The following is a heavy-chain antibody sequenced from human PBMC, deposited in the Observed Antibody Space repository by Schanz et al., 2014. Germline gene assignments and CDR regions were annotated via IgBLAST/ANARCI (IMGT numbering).Heavy chain of an antibody. CDR3: AKVDRTRYYAMDV. CDR2: IIPILDKT. V-gene: IGHV1-69*08. CDR1: GGTFSSST. D-gene: IGHD3-9*01. Sequence: QVQLVQSGAEVMKPGSSVKVSCMASGGTFSSSTLTWVRQAPGQGLEWMGRIIPILDKTNYAQKFQGRVTMAANTSTSTVYMEVRDLRSEDAAVYYCAKVDRTRYYAMDVWGQGTTVTVSS. J-gene: IGHJ6*02.